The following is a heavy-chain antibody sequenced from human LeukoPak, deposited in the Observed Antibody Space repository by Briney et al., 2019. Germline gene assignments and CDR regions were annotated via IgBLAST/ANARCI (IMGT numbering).Heavy chain of an antibody. V-gene: IGHV3-21*01. D-gene: IGHD5-12*01. Sequence: GGSLRLSCAASGFTFSSYSMNWVRQPPGKGLEWVSSIISSSSYIYYADSVKGRFTISRDNAKNSLYLQMNSLRAEDTAVYYRARDRSEDSGYRSYFDYWGQGTLVTVSS. J-gene: IGHJ4*02. CDR1: GFTFSSYS. CDR2: IISSSSYI. CDR3: ARDRSEDSGYRSYFDY.